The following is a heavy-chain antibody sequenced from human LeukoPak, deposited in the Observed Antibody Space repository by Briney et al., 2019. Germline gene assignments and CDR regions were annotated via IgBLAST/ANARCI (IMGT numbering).Heavy chain of an antibody. Sequence: KPSETLSLTCTVSGYSISSGYYWGWIRQPPGKGLEWIGIIYHSGSTYYNPSLKSRLTISVDTSKNQFSLKLSSVTAADTAVYYCASLGGSSSGRDDYYYYMDVWGKGTTVTVSS. J-gene: IGHJ6*03. CDR1: GYSISSGYY. D-gene: IGHD6-6*01. CDR3: ASLGGSSSGRDDYYYYMDV. V-gene: IGHV4-38-2*02. CDR2: IYHSGST.